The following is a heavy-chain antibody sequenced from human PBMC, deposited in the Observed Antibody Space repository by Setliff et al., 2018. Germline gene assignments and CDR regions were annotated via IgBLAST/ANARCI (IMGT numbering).Heavy chain of an antibody. Sequence: PSETLSLTCTVSGDSIRRGDYWSWIRQHPGKGLEWIGYIHHSGETLYNPSLRSRVIISVDTSKNQFSLKVASLIAADTAVYYCARARDGIDFDYFDYWGRGTPVTVSS. V-gene: IGHV4-31*03. CDR2: IHHSGET. CDR1: GDSIRRGDY. CDR3: ARARDGIDFDYFDY. J-gene: IGHJ4*02.